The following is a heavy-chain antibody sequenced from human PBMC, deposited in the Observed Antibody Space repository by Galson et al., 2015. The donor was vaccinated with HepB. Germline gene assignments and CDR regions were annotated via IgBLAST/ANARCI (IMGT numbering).Heavy chain of an antibody. CDR1: GFIFSDYY. D-gene: IGHD1-26*01. J-gene: IGHJ4*02. CDR2: ISGGTTYS. V-gene: IGHV3-11*03. CDR3: TTQLWDHAY. Sequence: SLRLSCAASGFIFSDYYMSWIRQAPGKGLEWLSYISGGTTYSNYADSVKGRFTISRDNSNNMMYLQLNSLTVGDTALYYCTTQLWDHAYWSQGTLVTVSS.